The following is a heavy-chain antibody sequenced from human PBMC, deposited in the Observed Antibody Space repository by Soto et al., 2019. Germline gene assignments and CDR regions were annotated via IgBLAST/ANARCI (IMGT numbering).Heavy chain of an antibody. CDR2: ISGTDPYM. CDR1: GFTFRDLY. J-gene: IGHJ6*02. D-gene: IGHD6-13*01. CDR3: ARGSSVRGMNV. V-gene: IGHV3-11*06. Sequence: GYLRLYSAASGFTFRDLYMGWVRQAPGKGLEWVAYISGTDPYMKYADAVRGRFTISRDNAKNSVYLQMNSLRDDDTAVYYCARGSSVRGMNVWGQGNTVTVSS.